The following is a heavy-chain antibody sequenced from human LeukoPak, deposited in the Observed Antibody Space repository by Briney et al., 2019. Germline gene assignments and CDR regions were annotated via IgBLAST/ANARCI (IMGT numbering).Heavy chain of an antibody. J-gene: IGHJ6*02. CDR2: IIPIFGTA. D-gene: IGHD3-3*01. CDR3: ARDSIGNTIFGLRGYGMDV. Sequence: SVKVSCKASGGTFSSYAISWVRQAPGQGLEWMGGIIPIFGTANYAQKFQGRVTITADESTSTAYMELSSLRSEDTAVYYCARDSIGNTIFGLRGYGMDVWGQGTTVTVSS. CDR1: GGTFSSYA. V-gene: IGHV1-69*01.